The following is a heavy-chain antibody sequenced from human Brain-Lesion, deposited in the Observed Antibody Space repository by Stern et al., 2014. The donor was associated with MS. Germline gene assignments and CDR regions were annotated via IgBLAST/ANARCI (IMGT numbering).Heavy chain of an antibody. D-gene: IGHD2-2*01. Sequence: QVQLQESGPGLVKPSQTLSLSCTVSGGSISSGGYYWSWIRQPAGKGLEWIGRIFNSGSTSYTPSLKIRVTISIDTSKNQFSLRLNSMTAADTAVYYCARGRVVPGFQYYATDVWGQGTTVIVSS. CDR3: ARGRVVPGFQYYATDV. J-gene: IGHJ6*02. CDR2: IFNSGST. CDR1: GGSISSGGYY. V-gene: IGHV4-61*02.